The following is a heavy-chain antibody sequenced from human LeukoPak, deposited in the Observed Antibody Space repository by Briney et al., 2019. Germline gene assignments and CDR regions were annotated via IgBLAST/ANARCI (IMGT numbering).Heavy chain of an antibody. Sequence: GGSLRLSCAASGFTFGLYSMTWVRQAPGKGLEWVSLIDSNSNFMNYADSVKGRFTISRDNAKKSLYLQMDSLRAEDTAVYYCARDYSTVTTFFDYWGQGTLVTVSS. J-gene: IGHJ4*02. CDR3: ARDYSTVTTFFDY. CDR2: IDSNSNFM. V-gene: IGHV3-21*01. CDR1: GFTFGLYS. D-gene: IGHD4-17*01.